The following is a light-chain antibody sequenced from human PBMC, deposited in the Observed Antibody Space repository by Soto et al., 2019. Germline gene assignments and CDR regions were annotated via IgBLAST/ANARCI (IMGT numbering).Light chain of an antibody. CDR1: QSVSSN. CDR2: GVT. Sequence: EIVMTQSPATLSVSPGERTTLSCRASQSVSSNLAWYQQKPGQAPRLLIYGVTSRANGIPARFSGSGSGTEFTLTIRSLQSEDFAVYYCQQYDNWPLTFGGGTKVYIK. V-gene: IGKV3-15*01. J-gene: IGKJ4*01. CDR3: QQYDNWPLT.